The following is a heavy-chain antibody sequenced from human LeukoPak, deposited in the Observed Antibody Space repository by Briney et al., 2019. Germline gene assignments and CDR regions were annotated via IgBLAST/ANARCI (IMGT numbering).Heavy chain of an antibody. CDR2: ISWNSGSI. CDR3: AKAYDILTGSFDY. CDR1: GFTFDDYA. Sequence: GRSLRLSCAASGFTFDDYAMHWVRQAPGKGLEWVSGISWNSGSIGYADSVKGRFTISRDNAKNSLYLQMNSLRAEDTALYYCAKAYDILTGSFDYWGQGTLVTVSS. D-gene: IGHD3-9*01. V-gene: IGHV3-9*01. J-gene: IGHJ4*03.